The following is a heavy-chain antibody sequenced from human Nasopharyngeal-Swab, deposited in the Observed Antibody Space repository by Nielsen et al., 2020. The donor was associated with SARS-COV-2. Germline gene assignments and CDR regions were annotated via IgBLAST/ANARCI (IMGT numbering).Heavy chain of an antibody. V-gene: IGHV4-34*01. Sequence: SETLSLTCAVYGGSFSGYYCSWIRQLPGKWLEWIGEINHRGSTNYNPSLKSRVTISVDTSKNQFSLKLSSVTAADTAVYYCAGVLCSSTSCYGVGNYYYGMDVWGQGTTVTVSS. D-gene: IGHD2-2*01. J-gene: IGHJ6*02. CDR1: GGSFSGYY. CDR3: AGVLCSSTSCYGVGNYYYGMDV. CDR2: INHRGST.